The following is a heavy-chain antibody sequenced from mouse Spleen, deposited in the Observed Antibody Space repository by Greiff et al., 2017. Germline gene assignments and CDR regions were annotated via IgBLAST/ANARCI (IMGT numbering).Heavy chain of an antibody. CDR2: IDPENGDT. Sequence: EVQLKESGAELVRPGASVKLSCTASGFNIKDDYMHWVKQRPEQGLEWIGWIDPENGDTEYASKFQGKATITADTSSNTAYLQLSSLTSEDTAVYYCTLTTVRYFDVWGAGTTVTVSS. D-gene: IGHD1-1*01. V-gene: IGHV14-4*01. CDR1: GFNIKDDY. J-gene: IGHJ1*01. CDR3: TLTTVRYFDV.